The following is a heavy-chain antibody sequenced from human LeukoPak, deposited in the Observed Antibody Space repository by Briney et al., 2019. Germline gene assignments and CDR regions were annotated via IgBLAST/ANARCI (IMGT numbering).Heavy chain of an antibody. V-gene: IGHV4-30-4*01. CDR3: ARGPYQLLWFGEPFDY. J-gene: IGHJ4*02. CDR1: GGSISSGDYY. D-gene: IGHD3-10*01. Sequence: PSETLSLTCTVSGGSISSGDYYWSWVRQPPGTGLEWIGYIYYSGSTYYNPSLKSRVTISVDTSKNQFSLKLSSVTAADTAVYYCARGPYQLLWFGEPFDYWGQGTLVTVSS. CDR2: IYYSGST.